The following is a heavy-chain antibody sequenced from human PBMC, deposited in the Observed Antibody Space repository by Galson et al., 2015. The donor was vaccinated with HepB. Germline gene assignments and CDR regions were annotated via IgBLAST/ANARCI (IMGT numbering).Heavy chain of an antibody. CDR1: GYTFTSYY. V-gene: IGHV1-46*03. CDR2: INPSGGST. Sequence: SVKVSCKASGYTFTSYYMHWVRQAPGQGLEWMGIINPSGGSTSYAQRFQGRVTMTRDTSTSTVYMELSSLRSEDTAVYYCATGPFVGPLPTDYYYYYGMDVWGQGTTVTVSS. J-gene: IGHJ6*02. D-gene: IGHD1-14*01. CDR3: ATGPFVGPLPTDYYYYYGMDV.